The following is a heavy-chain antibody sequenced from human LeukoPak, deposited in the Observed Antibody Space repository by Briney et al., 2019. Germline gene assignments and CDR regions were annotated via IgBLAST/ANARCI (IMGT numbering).Heavy chain of an antibody. D-gene: IGHD3-22*01. CDR2: VSSGSSFI. V-gene: IGHV3-21*01. Sequence: GGSLRLSCAASGFTFSTYSMNWVRQAPGKGLEWVSSVSSGSSFIYYADSVKGRFTISRDNAKNSLFLQMNSLRAEDTAVYYCARESSGYFYWGQGTLVTVSS. CDR1: GFTFSTYS. CDR3: ARESSGYFY. J-gene: IGHJ4*02.